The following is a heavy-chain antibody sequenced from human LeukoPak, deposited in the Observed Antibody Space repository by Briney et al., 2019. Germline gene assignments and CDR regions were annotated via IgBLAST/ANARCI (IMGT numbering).Heavy chain of an antibody. V-gene: IGHV4-4*08. J-gene: IGHJ4*02. CDR3: ARSSCPGRTCYWNRGYLDY. CDR1: GGSISSYY. D-gene: IGHD2-15*01. Sequence: SETLSLTCTVSGGSISSYYWSWIRQPPGNGLEWIGYIYTSGSTNYNPSLKSRVTISVDTSKNQFSLKLSSVTAADAAMYYCARSSCPGRTCYWNRGYLDYWGQGTLVTVSS. CDR2: IYTSGST.